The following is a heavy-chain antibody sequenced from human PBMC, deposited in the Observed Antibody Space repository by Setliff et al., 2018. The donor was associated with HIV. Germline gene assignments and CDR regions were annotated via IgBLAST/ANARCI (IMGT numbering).Heavy chain of an antibody. V-gene: IGHV4-4*07. CDR2: VYASAYS. J-gene: IGHJ2*01. CDR1: GGSISGSY. D-gene: IGHD3-10*01. Sequence: PSETLSLTCAVSGGSISGSYWNWIRQPAGKGLEWIGRVYASAYSNYNPSLKSRVTMSVDTSQNQFSLKLRSVNAADTAVYYCARDWVTRSNYYGSWSPWYFDFWGRGILVTVSS. CDR3: ARDWVTRSNYYGSWSPWYFDF.